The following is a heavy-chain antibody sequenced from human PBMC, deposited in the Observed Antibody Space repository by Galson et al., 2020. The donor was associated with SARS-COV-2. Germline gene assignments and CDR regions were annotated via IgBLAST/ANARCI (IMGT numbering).Heavy chain of an antibody. V-gene: IGHV3-74*01. J-gene: IGHJ5*02. CDR2: INSDGSST. CDR1: GFTFSSYW. D-gene: IGHD2-2*02. Sequence: GESLKISCAASGFTFSSYWMHWVRQAPGKGLVWVSRINSDGSSTSYADSVKGRFTISRDNAKNTLYLQMNSLRAEDTAVYYCARSPGIHCSSTSCYTVELDWFDPWGQGTLVTVSS. CDR3: ARSPGIHCSSTSCYTVELDWFDP.